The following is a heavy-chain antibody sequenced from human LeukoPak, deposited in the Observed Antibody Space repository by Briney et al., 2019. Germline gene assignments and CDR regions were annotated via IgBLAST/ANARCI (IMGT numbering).Heavy chain of an antibody. CDR1: GFTFSTYG. CDR2: IWYGGSNT. V-gene: IGHV3-30*02. Sequence: GGSLRLSCAASGFTFSTYGMHWVRRAPGKGLEWVAVIWYGGSNTYYADSVKGRFTISRDNSKNTLYLQMNSLRAEDTALYYCAKAGYFDWLGYYFDYWGQGTLVTVSS. D-gene: IGHD3-9*01. CDR3: AKAGYFDWLGYYFDY. J-gene: IGHJ4*02.